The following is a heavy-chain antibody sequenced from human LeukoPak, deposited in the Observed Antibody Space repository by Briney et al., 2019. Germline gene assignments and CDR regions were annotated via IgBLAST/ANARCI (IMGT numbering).Heavy chain of an antibody. D-gene: IGHD1-26*01. J-gene: IGHJ4*02. Sequence: PGGSLRLSCAASGFTFSNYWMHWVRQAPGKGLVWVSRINSDGSSTSYADSVKGRFTISRDSSKNTLYLQMNSLRVEDTAVYYCAKEVGTFTLDYWGQGTLVTVSS. CDR2: INSDGSST. CDR1: GFTFSNYW. CDR3: AKEVGTFTLDY. V-gene: IGHV3-74*01.